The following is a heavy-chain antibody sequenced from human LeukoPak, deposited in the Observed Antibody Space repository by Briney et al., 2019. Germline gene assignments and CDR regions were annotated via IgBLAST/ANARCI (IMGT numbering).Heavy chain of an antibody. V-gene: IGHV3-33*01. J-gene: IGHJ4*02. CDR2: IWYDGSNK. D-gene: IGHD2-15*01. CDR3: ARSLNIVVVVAAY. CDR1: GFTFSSYG. Sequence: GGSLRLSCAASGFTFSSYGMHWVRQAPGKGLEWVAVIWYDGSNKYYADSVKGRFTISRDNSKNTPYLQMNSLRAEDTAVYYCARSLNIVVVVAAYWGQGTLVTVSS.